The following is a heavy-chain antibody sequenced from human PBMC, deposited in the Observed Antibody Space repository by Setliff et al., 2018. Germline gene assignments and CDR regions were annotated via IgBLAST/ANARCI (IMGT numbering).Heavy chain of an antibody. CDR1: GLTFSSDA. Sequence: GSLRLSCAASGLTFSSDAMTWVRQTLGKGLEWVSVISSDGTSIYYADSVKGRFTISRDNSKNTLYLQMNRLRAEDTAIYYCARCSSWHGHYPHFNYWGQGTLVTVSS. J-gene: IGHJ4*02. D-gene: IGHD6-13*01. CDR2: ISSDGTSI. V-gene: IGHV3-23*03. CDR3: ARCSSWHGHYPHFNY.